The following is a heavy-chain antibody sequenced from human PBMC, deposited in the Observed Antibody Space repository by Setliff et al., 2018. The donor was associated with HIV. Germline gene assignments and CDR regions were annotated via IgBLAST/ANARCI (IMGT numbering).Heavy chain of an antibody. J-gene: IGHJ5*02. D-gene: IGHD1-26*01. V-gene: IGHV4-38-2*02. CDR3: ARDSLEMWGSYSGRGFNWCDP. CDR2: VDHSGST. Sequence: ASESLSLTCAVSGYSISSGYYWGWIRQPPGKGLEWIGSVDHSGSTFYNPFLRSRLTISVDTSKNQFSLKLTSVTATGTAVYYFARDSLEMWGSYSGRGFNWCDPWGQGTLVTVSS. CDR1: GYSISSGYY.